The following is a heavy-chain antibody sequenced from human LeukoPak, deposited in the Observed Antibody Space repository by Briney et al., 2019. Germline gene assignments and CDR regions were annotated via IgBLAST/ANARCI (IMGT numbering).Heavy chain of an antibody. Sequence: TGGSLRLSCAASGFTFSNAWMSWVRQAPGKGLEWVGGIKSKTDGGTTDYAAPVKGRFTISRDDSKNTLYLQMNSLKTEDTAVYYCTTVYSSSTSCYSYGMDVWGQGTTVTVSS. CDR2: IKSKTDGGTT. CDR1: GFTFSNAW. V-gene: IGHV3-15*01. J-gene: IGHJ6*02. CDR3: TTVYSSSTSCYSYGMDV. D-gene: IGHD2-2*01.